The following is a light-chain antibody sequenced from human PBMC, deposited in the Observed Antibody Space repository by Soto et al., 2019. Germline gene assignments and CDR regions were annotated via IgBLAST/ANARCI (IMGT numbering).Light chain of an antibody. V-gene: IGLV2-8*01. Sequence: QSALTQPPSASGSPGQSVTISCTGTSSDVGGYNYVSWYQQHPGKAPKLMIYEVSKRPSGVPDRFSGSMSGNTASLTVSGLQAEDEADYYCSSYAGSNNYWVFGGGTKVTVL. CDR3: SSYAGSNNYWV. J-gene: IGLJ3*02. CDR2: EVS. CDR1: SSDVGGYNY.